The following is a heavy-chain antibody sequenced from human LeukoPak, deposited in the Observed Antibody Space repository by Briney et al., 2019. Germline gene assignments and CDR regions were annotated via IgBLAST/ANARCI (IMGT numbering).Heavy chain of an antibody. Sequence: ASVKVSCKPSGYTFTIYGMHWVRPAPGQRLEWMGWINGGNDDAKDSQKFQGRVTIIRDTSASTAYMELSSLRSEDTAVYYCARVPLADSSGHYYPHWGQGTLVTVSP. V-gene: IGHV1-3*01. J-gene: IGHJ1*01. CDR3: ARVPLADSSGHYYPH. CDR2: INGGNDDA. D-gene: IGHD3-22*01. CDR1: GYTFTIYG.